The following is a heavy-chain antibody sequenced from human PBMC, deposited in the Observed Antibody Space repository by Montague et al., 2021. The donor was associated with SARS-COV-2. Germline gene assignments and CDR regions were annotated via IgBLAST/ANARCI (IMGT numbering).Heavy chain of an antibody. V-gene: IGHV3-21*01. CDR2: ISSSSSYT. D-gene: IGHD6-13*01. CDR3: ARDDYRIAAAVFDY. J-gene: IGHJ4*02. Sequence: SLRLSFSASGFTFSSYSMNWVRQAPGKGLEWVSSISSSSSYTYYADSVKGRFTISRDNAKNSLYLQMNSLRAEDTAVYYCARDDYRIAAAVFDYWGQGTLVTVSS. CDR1: GFTFSSYS.